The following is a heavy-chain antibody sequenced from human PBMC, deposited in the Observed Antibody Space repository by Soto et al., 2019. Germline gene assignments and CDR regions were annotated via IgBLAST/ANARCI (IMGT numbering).Heavy chain of an antibody. Sequence: GSLRLSCAASGFTFSSYWMSWVRQAPGKGLEWVANIKQDGSEKYYVDSVKGRFTISRDNAKNSLYLQMNSLRAEDTAVYYCARLGEAAARYYGMDVWGQGTTVTVSS. CDR2: IKQDGSEK. CDR3: ARLGEAAARYYGMDV. CDR1: GFTFSSYW. V-gene: IGHV3-7*01. J-gene: IGHJ6*02. D-gene: IGHD6-13*01.